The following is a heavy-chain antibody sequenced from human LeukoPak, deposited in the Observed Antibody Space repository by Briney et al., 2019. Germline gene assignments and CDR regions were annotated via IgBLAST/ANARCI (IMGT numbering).Heavy chain of an antibody. V-gene: IGHV4-4*07. Sequence: SETLSLTXTVSGGSISSYYWSWIRQPAGKGLEWIGRIHTSGSTNYNPSLKSRVTMSVDTSKNQFSLKLSSVTAADTAVYYCARSAIAVAGTHYYYYMDVWGKGTTVTVSS. D-gene: IGHD6-19*01. CDR1: GGSISSYY. J-gene: IGHJ6*03. CDR3: ARSAIAVAGTHYYYYMDV. CDR2: IHTSGST.